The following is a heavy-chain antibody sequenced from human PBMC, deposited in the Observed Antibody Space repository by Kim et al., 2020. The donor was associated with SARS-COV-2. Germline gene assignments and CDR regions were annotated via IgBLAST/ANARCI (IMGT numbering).Heavy chain of an antibody. Sequence: ASVKVSCKASGYTFTSYGISWVRQAPGQGLEWMGWISAYNGNTNYAQKLQGRVTMTTDTSTSTAYMELRSLRSDDTAVYYCARDPRTTRGSYSYFDYWGQGTLVTVSS. CDR3: ARDPRTTRGSYSYFDY. J-gene: IGHJ4*02. V-gene: IGHV1-18*01. CDR1: GYTFTSYG. CDR2: ISAYNGNT. D-gene: IGHD1-26*01.